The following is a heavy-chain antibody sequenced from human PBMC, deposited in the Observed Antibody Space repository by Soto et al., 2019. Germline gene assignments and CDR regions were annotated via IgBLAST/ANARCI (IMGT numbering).Heavy chain of an antibody. CDR1: GYSFTSYW. CDR3: ARLTTYYDILPTYGMDV. Sequence: GESLKISCKGSGYSFTSYWIGWVRQMPGKGLGWMGIIYPGDSDTRYSPSFQGQVTISADKSISTAYLQWSSLKASDTAMYYCARLTTYYDILPTYGMDVWGQGTTVTVSS. V-gene: IGHV5-51*01. CDR2: IYPGDSDT. J-gene: IGHJ6*02. D-gene: IGHD3-9*01.